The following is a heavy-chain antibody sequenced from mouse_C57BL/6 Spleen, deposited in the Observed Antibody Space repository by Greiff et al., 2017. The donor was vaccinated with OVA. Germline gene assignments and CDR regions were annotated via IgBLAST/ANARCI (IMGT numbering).Heavy chain of an antibody. V-gene: IGHV1-22*01. J-gene: IGHJ3*01. CDR2: INPNNGGT. CDR1: GYTFTDYN. Sequence: EVQGVESGPELVKPGASVKMSCKASGYTFTDYNMHWVKQSHGKSLEWIGYINPNNGGTSYNQKFKGKATLTVNKSSSTAYMELRSLTSEDSAVYYCARSYYYGSSPFAYWGQGTLVTVSA. CDR3: ARSYYYGSSPFAY. D-gene: IGHD1-1*01.